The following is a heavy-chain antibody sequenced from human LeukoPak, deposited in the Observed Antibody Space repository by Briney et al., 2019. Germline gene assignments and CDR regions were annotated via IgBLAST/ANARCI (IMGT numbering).Heavy chain of an antibody. V-gene: IGHV4-30-4*07. J-gene: IGHJ4*02. CDR2: FYYSGST. Sequence: PSQILSLTCAVSGGSISRGGYSWSWIRQPPGKGLEWIGYFYYSGSTYYNPSLKSRVTISVDTSKNQFSLKLSSVTAADTAVYYCARERGWYFDYWGQGTLVTVSS. CDR1: GGSISRGGYS. D-gene: IGHD6-19*01. CDR3: ARERGWYFDY.